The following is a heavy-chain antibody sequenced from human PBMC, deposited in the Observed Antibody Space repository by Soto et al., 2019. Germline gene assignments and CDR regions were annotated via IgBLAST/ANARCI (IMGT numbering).Heavy chain of an antibody. Sequence: QVQLVESGGGVVQPGASLRLSCTASGFMLSAYAMLWVRQAPGKGLEWVAAMSYDGTNTYYVDSVKGRFTISRDNSKNTLFLQMSSLTADDSAVYYCARDPSPYTSGWYGIDFWGLGTLVTVSS. CDR3: ARDPSPYTSGWYGIDF. J-gene: IGHJ4*01. CDR2: MSYDGTNT. CDR1: GFMLSAYA. D-gene: IGHD6-19*01. V-gene: IGHV3-30-3*01.